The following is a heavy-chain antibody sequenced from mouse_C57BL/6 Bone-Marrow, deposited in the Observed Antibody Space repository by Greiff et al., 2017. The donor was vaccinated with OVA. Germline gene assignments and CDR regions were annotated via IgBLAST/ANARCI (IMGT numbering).Heavy chain of an antibody. CDR3: AREAPHYYGSSPRYFDV. V-gene: IGHV3-6*01. CDR2: ISYDGSN. CDR1: GYSITSGYY. D-gene: IGHD1-1*01. J-gene: IGHJ1*03. Sequence: DVHLVESGPGLVKPSQSLSLTCSVTGYSITSGYYWNWIRQFPGNKLEWMGYISYDGSNNYNPSLKNRISITRDTSKNQFFLKLNSVTTEDTATYYCAREAPHYYGSSPRYFDVWGTGTTVTVSS.